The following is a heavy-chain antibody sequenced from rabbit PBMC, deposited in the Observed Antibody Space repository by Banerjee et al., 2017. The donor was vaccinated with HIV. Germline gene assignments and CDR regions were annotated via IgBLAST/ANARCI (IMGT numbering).Heavy chain of an antibody. CDR2: IYTGGSGST. V-gene: IGHV1S40*01. D-gene: IGHD6-1*01. Sequence: QSLEESGGDLVKPGASLTLTCTASGFSFSSNYYICWVRQAPGKGLEWIACIYTGGSGSTYYATWAKGRFTISGTSLTTVTLQMTSLTAADTATYFCARGYTGYGYAINLWGPGTLVTVS. CDR3: ARGYTGYGYAINL. CDR1: GFSFSSNYY. J-gene: IGHJ4*01.